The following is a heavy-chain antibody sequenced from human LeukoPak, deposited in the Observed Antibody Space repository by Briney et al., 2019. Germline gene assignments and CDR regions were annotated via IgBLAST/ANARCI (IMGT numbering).Heavy chain of an antibody. D-gene: IGHD6-19*01. CDR2: INPSGGST. CDR1: GYTFTSYY. J-gene: IGHJ4*02. CDR3: ARVLSYSSGWYSLYFDY. Sequence: ASVKVSCKASGYTFTSYYMHWVRQAPGQGLEWMGIINPSGGSTSYAQKFQGRVTMTRDTSTSTVYMELSSLRSEDTAVYYCARVLSYSSGWYSLYFDYWGQGTLVTVSS. V-gene: IGHV1-46*01.